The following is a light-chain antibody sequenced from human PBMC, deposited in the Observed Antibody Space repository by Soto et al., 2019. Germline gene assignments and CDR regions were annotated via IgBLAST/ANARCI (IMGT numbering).Light chain of an antibody. V-gene: IGLV2-23*02. J-gene: IGLJ1*01. CDR1: SSDVGIYNL. CDR2: EVS. Sequence: QSALTQPASVSGSPGQPITISCTGTSSDVGIYNLVSWYQQHPGKAPKLMIYEVSKRPSGVSNRFSGSKSGNTASLTISGLQAEDEADYYCCSYAGSSTYVFGTGTKVTVL. CDR3: CSYAGSSTYV.